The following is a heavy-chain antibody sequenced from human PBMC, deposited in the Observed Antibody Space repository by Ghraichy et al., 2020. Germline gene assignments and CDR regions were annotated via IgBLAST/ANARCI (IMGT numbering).Heavy chain of an antibody. CDR3: ARTRSNCRGGEGYFDSLRH. CDR2: IYYSGSA. Sequence: SETLSLTCTASGCSITSDTNYWGWIRQSPGKGLEWLGTIYYSGSAYYNPSLRSRATISIDTSKKQFSLKLTSVTAADTAVYYCARTRSNCRGGEGYFDSLRHWGQGTLVTVSS. CDR1: GCSITSDTNY. V-gene: IGHV4-39*01. J-gene: IGHJ4*02. D-gene: IGHD2-15*01.